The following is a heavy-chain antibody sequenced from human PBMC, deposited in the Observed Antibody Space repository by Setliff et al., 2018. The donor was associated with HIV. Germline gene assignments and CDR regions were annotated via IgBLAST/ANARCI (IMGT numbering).Heavy chain of an antibody. CDR1: GFTFSSYW. CDR2: IKQDGSEK. J-gene: IGHJ4*02. Sequence: GGSLRLSCAASGFTFSSYWMSWVRQAPGKGLEWVANIKQDGSEKYYVDSVKGRFTISRDNSKNTVYLQMNSLRAEDTAIYYCAKMVGGSRSSGSCYFDYWGQGTLVTVSS. CDR3: AKMVGGSRSSGSCYFDY. V-gene: IGHV3-7*03. D-gene: IGHD2-15*01.